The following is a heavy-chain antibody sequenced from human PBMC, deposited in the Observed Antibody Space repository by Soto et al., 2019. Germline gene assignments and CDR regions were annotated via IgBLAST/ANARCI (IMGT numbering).Heavy chain of an antibody. CDR3: ARMYYYDSSGYYLTH. CDR1: GGSFSAYY. V-gene: IGHV4-34*01. Sequence: QVQLQQWGAGLLKPSETLSLTCAVYGGSFSAYYWSWIRQPPGKGLEWIGEINHSGSTNYNPSLKSRVTIXXAXSXXQFSLNLSSVTAADTAVYYCARMYYYDSSGYYLTHWGQGTLVTVSS. J-gene: IGHJ4*02. D-gene: IGHD3-22*01. CDR2: INHSGST.